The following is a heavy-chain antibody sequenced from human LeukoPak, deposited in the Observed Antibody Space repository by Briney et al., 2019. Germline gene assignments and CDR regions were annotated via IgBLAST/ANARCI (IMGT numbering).Heavy chain of an antibody. V-gene: IGHV4-38-2*02. CDR1: GYSISSGYY. J-gene: IGHJ6*03. CDR2: IYHSGST. CDR3: ARVDTAMGEYYYMDV. D-gene: IGHD5-18*01. Sequence: SETLSLTCTVSGYSISSGYYWGWIRQPPGKGLEWIGSIYHSGSTYYNPSLKSRVTISVDTSKNQFSLKLSSVTAADTAVYYCARVDTAMGEYYYMDVWGKGTTVTVSS.